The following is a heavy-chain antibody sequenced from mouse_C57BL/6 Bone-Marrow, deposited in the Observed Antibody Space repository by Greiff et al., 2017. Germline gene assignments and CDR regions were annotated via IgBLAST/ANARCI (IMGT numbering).Heavy chain of an antibody. CDR3: TWTVVVAMDY. CDR2: IDPENGDT. CDR1: GFNIKDDY. D-gene: IGHD1-1*01. Sequence: VQLQQSGAELVRPGASVKLSCTASGFNIKDDYMHWVKQRPEQGLEWIGWIDPENGDTEYASKFQGKATITAATSSTTAYLQLSSLTSEDTAVYYCTWTVVVAMDYWGQGTSVTVSS. J-gene: IGHJ4*01. V-gene: IGHV14-4*01.